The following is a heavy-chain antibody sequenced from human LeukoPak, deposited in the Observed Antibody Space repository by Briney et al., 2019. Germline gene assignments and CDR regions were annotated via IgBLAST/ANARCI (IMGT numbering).Heavy chain of an antibody. CDR2: ISGSGGST. V-gene: IGHV3-23*01. D-gene: IGHD7-27*01. Sequence: AGGSLRLSCAASGFTFSSYAMSWVRQAPGKGLEWVSAISGSGGSTYYADSAKGRFTISRDNSKNTMYLQMSSLRAEDTAIYYCARDQDWGSFDIWGQGTMVTVSS. CDR1: GFTFSSYA. J-gene: IGHJ3*02. CDR3: ARDQDWGSFDI.